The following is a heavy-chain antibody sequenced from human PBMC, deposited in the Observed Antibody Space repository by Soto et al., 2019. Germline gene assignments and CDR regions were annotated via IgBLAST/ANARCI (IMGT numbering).Heavy chain of an antibody. CDR2: IYWDDDK. CDR3: AHRRVPGIAVAD. D-gene: IGHD6-19*01. J-gene: IGHJ4*02. Sequence: QITLKESGPTLVKPTQTLTLTCTFSGFSLSTSGVGVGWIRQPPGKALEWLALIYWDDDKRYSQSLKSRLTITKDTSKNQVVLTMTNMDPVDTATYYCAHRRVPGIAVADWGQGTLVTVSS. V-gene: IGHV2-5*02. CDR1: GFSLSTSGVG.